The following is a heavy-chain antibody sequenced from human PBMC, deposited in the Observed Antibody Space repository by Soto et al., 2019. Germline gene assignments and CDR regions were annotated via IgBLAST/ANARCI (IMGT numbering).Heavy chain of an antibody. Sequence: GXSVKVSCEASGYTFTSYAIHWVRQAPGQRLEWMGWINAGNGNTKYSQKFQGRVIITRDTSAGTAYMELRSLRSEDTAVYYCATPIVAFYWGQGTLVTVSS. V-gene: IGHV1-3*01. CDR2: INAGNGNT. CDR3: ATPIVAFY. CDR1: GYTFTSYA. D-gene: IGHD5-12*01. J-gene: IGHJ4*02.